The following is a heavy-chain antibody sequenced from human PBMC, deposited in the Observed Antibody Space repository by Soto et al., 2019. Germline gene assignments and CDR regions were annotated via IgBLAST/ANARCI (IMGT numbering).Heavy chain of an antibody. D-gene: IGHD5-18*01. J-gene: IGHJ6*02. CDR3: AGGGVLGTGVGMDV. V-gene: IGHV1-69*01. CDR1: GVTFTSYS. Sequence: QVQLVQSGAEVKKPGSAVKVSCKASGVTFTSYSINWVRQAPGLGLEWMGGSKGIIPMFRTPNYSQRFQGRVTITAEESTSTGYMELSSLRSEDTAVDYCAGGGVLGTGVGMDVWGPGTTVPVSS. CDR2: IIPMFRTP.